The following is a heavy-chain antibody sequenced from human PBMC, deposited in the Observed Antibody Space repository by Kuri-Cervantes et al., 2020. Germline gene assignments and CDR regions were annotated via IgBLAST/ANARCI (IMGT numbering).Heavy chain of an antibody. CDR1: GYTFTSYD. Sequence: ASVKVSCKASGYTFTSYDINWVRQATGQGLEWMGWMNPNSGNTGYAQKFQGRVTMTRNTPISTAYMELGSLRSEDTAVYYCARAPGSGYGRPIDYWGQGTLVTVSS. V-gene: IGHV1-8*01. D-gene: IGHD5-12*01. CDR2: MNPNSGNT. J-gene: IGHJ4*02. CDR3: ARAPGSGYGRPIDY.